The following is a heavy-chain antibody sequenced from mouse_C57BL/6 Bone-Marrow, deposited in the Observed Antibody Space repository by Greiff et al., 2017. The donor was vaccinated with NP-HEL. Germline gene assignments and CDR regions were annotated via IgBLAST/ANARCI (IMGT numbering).Heavy chain of an antibody. V-gene: IGHV1-69*01. Sequence: VQLQQPGAELVMPGASVKLSCKASGYTFPSYWMHWVKQRPGQGLEWIGAIDPSDSYTNYNQKFKGKSTLTVDKSSSTAYMQLSSLTSEDSAVYYCARGGFYYDYDDYAMDYWGQGTSVTVAS. CDR1: GYTFPSYW. J-gene: IGHJ4*01. D-gene: IGHD2-4*01. CDR3: ARGGFYYDYDDYAMDY. CDR2: IDPSDSYT.